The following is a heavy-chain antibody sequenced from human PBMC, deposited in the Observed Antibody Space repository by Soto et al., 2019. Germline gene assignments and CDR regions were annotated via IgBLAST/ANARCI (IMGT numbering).Heavy chain of an antibody. CDR3: ARDRPGGMDV. V-gene: IGHV4-31*03. Sequence: SETLSLTCTVSGGSISSGGYYWSWIRQHPGKGLEWIGYVYYSGSTYYNPSLKSRVTISVDTSKNQFSLKLSSVTAADTAVYYCARDRPGGMDVWGQGTTVTVSS. CDR2: VYYSGST. CDR1: GGSISSGGYY. J-gene: IGHJ6*02.